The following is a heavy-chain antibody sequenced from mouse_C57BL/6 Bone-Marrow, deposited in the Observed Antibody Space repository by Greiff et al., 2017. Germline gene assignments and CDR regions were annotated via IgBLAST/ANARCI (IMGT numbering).Heavy chain of an antibody. V-gene: IGHV1-69*01. CDR3: ARGGGLRPDY. Sequence: QVQLQQPGTELVKPGASVKLSCKASGYTFTSYWMHWVKQRPGQGLEWIGEIDPSDSYTNYNQKFKGKSTLTVDKSSSTAYMQLSSLTSEDSAVYYCARGGGLRPDYWGQGTTLTVSS. CDR2: IDPSDSYT. D-gene: IGHD2-4*01. CDR1: GYTFTSYW. J-gene: IGHJ2*01.